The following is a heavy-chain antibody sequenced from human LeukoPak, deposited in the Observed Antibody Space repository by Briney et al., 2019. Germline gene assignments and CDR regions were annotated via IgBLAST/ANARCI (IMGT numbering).Heavy chain of an antibody. V-gene: IGHV3-11*06. CDR3: TRGCGGGACYGDY. Sequence: GGSLRLSCAASRFXFSDYYISWIRQAPGKGLEWVSYISGSTTYTTYADSVKGRFTISRDNAKNTLYLQMNSLRAEDTAVYYCTRGCGGGACYGDYWGQGTLVTVSS. CDR1: RFXFSDYY. J-gene: IGHJ4*02. CDR2: ISGSTTYT. D-gene: IGHD2-21*02.